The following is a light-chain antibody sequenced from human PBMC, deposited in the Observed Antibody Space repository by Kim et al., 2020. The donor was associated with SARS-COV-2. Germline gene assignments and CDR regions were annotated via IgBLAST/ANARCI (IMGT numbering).Light chain of an antibody. CDR2: GAS. V-gene: IGKV3-20*01. CDR3: QQYGSSPYT. CDR1: QSVSSSY. Sequence: LSPGERATLSCRASQSVSSSYLAWYQQKPGQAPRLLIYGASSRATGIPDRFSGSGSGTDFTLTISRVEPEDFAVYYCQQYGSSPYTFGQGTKLEI. J-gene: IGKJ2*01.